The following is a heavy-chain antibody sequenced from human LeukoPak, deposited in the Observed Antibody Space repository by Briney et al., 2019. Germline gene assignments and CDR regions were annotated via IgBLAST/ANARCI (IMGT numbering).Heavy chain of an antibody. V-gene: IGHV3-53*01. CDR3: ARVASDSIGWYHFDY. D-gene: IGHD6-19*01. CDR2: IYSGTI. Sequence: GGSLRLSCTVSGFTVSSNSMSWVRRAPGKGLEWVSFIYSGTIHYSDSVKGRFTVSRDNSKNTLYLQMNSLRAEDTAVYYCARVASDSIGWYHFDYWGQGTLVTVSS. CDR1: GFTVSSNS. J-gene: IGHJ4*02.